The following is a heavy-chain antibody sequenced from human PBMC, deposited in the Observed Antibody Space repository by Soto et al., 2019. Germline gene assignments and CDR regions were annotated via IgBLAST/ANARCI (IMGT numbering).Heavy chain of an antibody. CDR3: ARHGIQVSYDG. J-gene: IGHJ6*02. Sequence: PGXFLSLSCSASGGPFSSYSMDWVRQAPGQGLEWISYITTSSHTIYYADSVRGRFTISRDNAKNSLFLQMNSLRDDDTAVYYCARHGIQVSYDGWGQGTKVTVSS. V-gene: IGHV3-48*02. CDR1: GGPFSSYS. CDR2: ITTSSHTI. D-gene: IGHD5-18*01.